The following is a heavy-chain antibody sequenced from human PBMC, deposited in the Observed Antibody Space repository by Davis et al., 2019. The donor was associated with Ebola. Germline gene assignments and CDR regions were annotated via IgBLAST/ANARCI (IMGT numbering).Heavy chain of an antibody. V-gene: IGHV5-51*01. D-gene: IGHD6-13*01. CDR2: IYPTDSDT. CDR3: AAQRSAAGTPDY. Sequence: PGGSLRLSCKGSGDSFTYYWIGWVRQMPGRGLEWMGIIYPTDSDTRYSPSFQGQVTISADKSTNTAYVQWSSLKASDTAMYYCAAQRSAAGTPDYWGQGTLVTVSS. CDR1: GDSFTYYW. J-gene: IGHJ4*02.